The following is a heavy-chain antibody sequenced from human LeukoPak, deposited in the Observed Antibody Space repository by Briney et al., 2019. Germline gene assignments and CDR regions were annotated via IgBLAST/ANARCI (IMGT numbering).Heavy chain of an antibody. CDR2: IYYSGST. J-gene: IGHJ3*02. D-gene: IGHD3-22*01. V-gene: IGHV4-39*07. CDR3: ARGRDYYDEDDAFDI. CDR1: GGSISSSSYY. Sequence: AETLSLTCTVSGGSISSSSYYWGWIRQPPGKGLEWIGSIYYSGSTYYNPSLKSRVTMSVDTSKNQFSLKLSSVTAADTAVYYCARGRDYYDEDDAFDIWGQGTMVTVSS.